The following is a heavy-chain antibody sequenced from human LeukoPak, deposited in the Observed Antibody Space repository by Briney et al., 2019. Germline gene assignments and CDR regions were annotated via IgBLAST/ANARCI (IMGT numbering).Heavy chain of an antibody. CDR3: ALLMVVAATDS. CDR1: GGTFSSYA. V-gene: IGHV1-69*13. CDR2: IIPIFGTA. D-gene: IGHD2-15*01. J-gene: IGHJ4*02. Sequence: ASVKVSCKASGGTFSSYAISWVRQAPGQGLEWMGGIIPIFGTASYAQKFQGRVTITADESTSTAYMELSSLRSEDTAVYYCALLMVVAATDSWGQGTLVTVSS.